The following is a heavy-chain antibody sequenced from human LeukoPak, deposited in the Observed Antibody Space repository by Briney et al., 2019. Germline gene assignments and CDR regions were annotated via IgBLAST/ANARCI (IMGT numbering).Heavy chain of an antibody. D-gene: IGHD3-3*01. CDR1: GGTFSSYA. CDR3: ARGPRPYDFWSGPLDY. Sequence: SVKVSCKASGGTFSSYAISWVRQAPGQGLEWMGGIIPIFGTANYAQKFQGRVTITADESTSAAYMELSSLRSEDTAVYYCARGPRPYDFWSGPLDYWGQGTLVTVSS. V-gene: IGHV1-69*13. CDR2: IIPIFGTA. J-gene: IGHJ4*02.